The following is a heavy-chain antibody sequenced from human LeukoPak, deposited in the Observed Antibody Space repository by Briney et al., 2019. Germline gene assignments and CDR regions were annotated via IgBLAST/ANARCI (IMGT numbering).Heavy chain of an antibody. D-gene: IGHD4-17*01. V-gene: IGHV2-70*04. CDR2: IDWNDNK. J-gene: IGHJ3*02. CDR1: GFSLSTHKIR. CDR3: ARSEMTTVTTGAFDI. Sequence: SGPTLVNPTQTLTLICTFSGFSLSTHKIRVSWFRQPPGKALEWLARIDWNDNKLYSTSLETRLTISMDTSKNQVVLTMTNMDPVDTATYYCARSEMTTVTTGAFDIWGQGTVVTVSS.